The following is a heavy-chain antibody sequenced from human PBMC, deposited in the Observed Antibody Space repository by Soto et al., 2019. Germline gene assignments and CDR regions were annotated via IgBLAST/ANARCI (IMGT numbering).Heavy chain of an antibody. Sequence: EVRLEESGGVLVQPGGALRLSCAASGFTCDSYWMCWVRQAPGKGLVWVSRVNSDGSITTYADSVKGRFNISRDNAKNTLSLQMNSLRVEDTAGYYFSTSKGAVVISPYFFDYWGQGALVTVSS. V-gene: IGHV3-74*01. CDR3: STSKGAVVISPYFFDY. D-gene: IGHD2-21*01. CDR1: GFTCDSYW. J-gene: IGHJ4*02. CDR2: VNSDGSIT.